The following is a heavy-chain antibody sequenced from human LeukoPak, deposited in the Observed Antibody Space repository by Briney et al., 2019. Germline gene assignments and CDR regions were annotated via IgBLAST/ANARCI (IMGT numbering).Heavy chain of an antibody. CDR2: IKQDGSEK. CDR3: ARARTQWLVRPIDY. CDR1: GFSFSSYW. D-gene: IGHD6-19*01. Sequence: GGSLRPSCAASGFSFSSYWMSWVRQAPGKGLEWVANIKQDGSEKYYVDSVKGRFTISRDNAKNSLFLQMNSLRAEDTAVYYCARARTQWLVRPIDYWGQGTLVTVSS. V-gene: IGHV3-7*01. J-gene: IGHJ4*02.